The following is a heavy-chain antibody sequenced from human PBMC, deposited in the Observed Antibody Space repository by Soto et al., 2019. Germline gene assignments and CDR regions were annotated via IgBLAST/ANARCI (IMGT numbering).Heavy chain of an antibody. CDR3: ARISTHNYYGIDV. Sequence: QVQLQESGPGLVKPSETLSLTCSVSGGSISGYYWSWIRQPAGKGLEWIGRIYTSESTNYNPSLKSRVTMSVDTSKNHFSLKLNSVTAADTAVYYCARISTHNYYGIDVWGQGTTVTVSS. D-gene: IGHD2-2*01. CDR2: IYTSEST. CDR1: GGSISGYY. V-gene: IGHV4-4*07. J-gene: IGHJ6*02.